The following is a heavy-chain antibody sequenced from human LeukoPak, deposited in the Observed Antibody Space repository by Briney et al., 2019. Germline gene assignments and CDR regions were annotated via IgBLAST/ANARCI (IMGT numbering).Heavy chain of an antibody. CDR2: INPNSGGT. J-gene: IGHJ4*02. CDR3: ARAYLYYDSSGYYLY. D-gene: IGHD3-22*01. V-gene: IGHV1-2*02. Sequence: VASVKVSCKASGYTFTGYYMHWVRQAPGQGLEWMGWINPNSGGTNYAQKFRGRVTMTRDTSISTAYMELSRLRSDDTAVYYCARAYLYYDSSGYYLYWGQGTLVTVSS. CDR1: GYTFTGYY.